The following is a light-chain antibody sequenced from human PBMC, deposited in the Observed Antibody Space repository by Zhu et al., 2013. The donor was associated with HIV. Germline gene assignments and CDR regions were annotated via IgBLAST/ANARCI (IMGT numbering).Light chain of an antibody. V-gene: IGKV3-20*01. Sequence: DIVLTQSPGTLSLSPGERATLSCRASQSVRKNILSWYQQKPGQPPRLLIYGASNRANNIPDRFSGSGSGTEFTLSISRLEPDDFATYYCQQAWAFGQGTKV. CDR1: QSVRKNI. CDR2: GAS. CDR3: QQAWA. J-gene: IGKJ1*01.